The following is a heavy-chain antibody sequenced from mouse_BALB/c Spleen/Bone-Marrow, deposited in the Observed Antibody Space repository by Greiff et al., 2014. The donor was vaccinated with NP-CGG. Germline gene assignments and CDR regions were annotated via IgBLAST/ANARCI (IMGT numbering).Heavy chain of an antibody. CDR1: GYSFTNYL. D-gene: IGHD6-1*01. Sequence: VKLMQSGAELVRPGTSVKVSCKGSGYSFTNYLIEWVKQRPGQGLEWIGVLNSGSGGTKYNEKFKGKATLTADKSSSTAYMQVSSLTSDDSAVYFCARASADAMDYWGQGTSVTVSS. CDR2: LNSGSGGT. J-gene: IGHJ4*01. CDR3: ARASADAMDY. V-gene: IGHV1-54*01.